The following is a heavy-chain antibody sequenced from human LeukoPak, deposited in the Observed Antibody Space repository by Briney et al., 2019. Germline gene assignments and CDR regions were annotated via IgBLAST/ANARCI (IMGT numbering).Heavy chain of an antibody. D-gene: IGHD6-19*01. CDR1: GFTFISYA. Sequence: GRSLRLSCASSGFTFISYAMHWVRQAPGEGLEWVALISYDGTNKYYPDSVKGRFNISRDNSNNTLYLQMNSMRAENTTVYYCARTPGITVPNWFDSWGRGTLVTVSS. CDR2: ISYDGTNK. J-gene: IGHJ5*01. CDR3: ARTPGITVPNWFDS. V-gene: IGHV3-30*04.